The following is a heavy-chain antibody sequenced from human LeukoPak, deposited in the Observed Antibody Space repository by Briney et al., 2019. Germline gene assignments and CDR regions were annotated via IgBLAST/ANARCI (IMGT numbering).Heavy chain of an antibody. Sequence: PGGSLRLSCAASGFIFSSYAMSWVRQPPGKGLEWIGSIYYSGSTYYNPSLKSRVTISVDTSKNQFSLKLSSVTAADTAVYYCARHDRGSSWYGSASNWFDPWGQGTLVTVSS. CDR3: ARHDRGSSWYGSASNWFDP. CDR1: GFIFSSYA. V-gene: IGHV4-39*01. J-gene: IGHJ5*02. CDR2: IYYSGST. D-gene: IGHD6-13*01.